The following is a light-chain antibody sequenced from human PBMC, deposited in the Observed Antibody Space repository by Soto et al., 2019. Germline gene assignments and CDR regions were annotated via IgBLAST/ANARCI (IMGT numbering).Light chain of an antibody. J-gene: IGLJ3*02. CDR1: SGHSSYI. Sequence: QPVLTQSSSASASLGSSVKLTCTLSSGHSSYIIAWHQQQPGKAPRYLMKLEGSGSYNKGSGVPDRFSGSSSGADRYLTIYNLTFEAEADYYRETWDSNTPLWVFGGGTKLTVL. CDR3: ETWDSNTPLWV. V-gene: IGLV4-60*02. CDR2: LEGSGSY.